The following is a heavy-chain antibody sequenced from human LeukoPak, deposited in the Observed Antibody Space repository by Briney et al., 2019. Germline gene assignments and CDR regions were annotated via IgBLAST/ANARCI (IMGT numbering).Heavy chain of an antibody. Sequence: SETLSLTCTVSGGSISSGSYYWSWIRQPAGKGLEWIGRIYTSGSTNYNPSLKSRVTISVDPSKNQFSLKLSSVTAADTAVYYCARGSHFTDYWGQGTLVTVSS. V-gene: IGHV4-61*02. CDR1: GGSISSGSYY. D-gene: IGHD3-3*02. CDR2: IYTSGST. CDR3: ARGSHFTDY. J-gene: IGHJ4*02.